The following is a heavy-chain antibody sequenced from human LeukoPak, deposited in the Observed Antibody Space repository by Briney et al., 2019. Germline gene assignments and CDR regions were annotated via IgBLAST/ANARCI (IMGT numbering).Heavy chain of an antibody. V-gene: IGHV4-34*01. J-gene: IGHJ2*01. CDR3: AREGSSWYWGTATRGWYFDL. Sequence: PSETVSLTCAVYGGSFSAYFWSWIRQPPGKGLEWIGEINHSVSTNYNPSLKSRLTMSVDTSKNQFSLKLSSVTAADTAVYYCAREGSSWYWGTATRGWYFDLWGRGTLVTVSS. CDR1: GGSFSAYF. D-gene: IGHD6-13*01. CDR2: INHSVST.